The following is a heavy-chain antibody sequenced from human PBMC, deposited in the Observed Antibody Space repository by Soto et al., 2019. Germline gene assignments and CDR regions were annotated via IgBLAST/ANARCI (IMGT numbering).Heavy chain of an antibody. J-gene: IGHJ6*02. CDR1: GGSINSGDYY. Sequence: QVQLQESGPRLVKSSQTLYLTCTVSGGSINSGDYYWSWIRQSPGKGLEWVGYMYYSGITDYNASLKSGITMSRDTSKNQFSLKLNSVPAADTAVYFCARWSGVGVAGMDVWGQGTTVTVSS. CDR3: ARWSGVGVAGMDV. V-gene: IGHV4-30-4*01. D-gene: IGHD3-10*01. CDR2: MYYSGIT.